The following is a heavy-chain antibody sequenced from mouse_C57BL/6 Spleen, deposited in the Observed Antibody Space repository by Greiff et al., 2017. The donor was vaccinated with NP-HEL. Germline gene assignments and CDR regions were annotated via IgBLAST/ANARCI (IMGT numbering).Heavy chain of an antibody. D-gene: IGHD2-3*01. Sequence: QVQLQQSGAELVRPGSSVTLSCKASGYTFTSYWMHWVKQRPIHGLEWIGNIDPSDSEPHYNQKFKDKATLTVDKSSSTAYMQLSSLTSEDSAVYYCARHDGYLYYAMDYWGQGTSVTVSS. J-gene: IGHJ4*01. CDR3: ARHDGYLYYAMDY. CDR2: IDPSDSEP. V-gene: IGHV1-52*01. CDR1: GYTFTSYW.